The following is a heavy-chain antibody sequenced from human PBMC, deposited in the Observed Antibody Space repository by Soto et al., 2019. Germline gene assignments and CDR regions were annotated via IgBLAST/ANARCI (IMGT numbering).Heavy chain of an antibody. J-gene: IGHJ4*02. D-gene: IGHD4-17*01. CDR2: INPNSGGT. Sequence: GASVKVSCKSSGYTFTGYYMHWVRQAPGQGLEWMGWINPNSGGTNYAQKFQGWVTMTRDTSISTAYMELSRLRSDGTAVYYCARAPYDYGDYVDYWGQGTLVTVSS. CDR3: ARAPYDYGDYVDY. CDR1: GYTFTGYY. V-gene: IGHV1-2*04.